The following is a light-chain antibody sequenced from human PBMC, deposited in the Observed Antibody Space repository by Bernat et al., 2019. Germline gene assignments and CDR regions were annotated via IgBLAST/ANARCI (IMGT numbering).Light chain of an antibody. Sequence: QSALTQPASVSGSPGQSITISCTGTSSDVGGYNYVSWYQQHPGRAPKLMIYDVRDRPSGISNRFSGSKSGNTASLTISGLLDEDEADYYCSSYTSSSTLVFSGGTRLTVL. CDR2: DVR. CDR3: SSYTSSSTLV. J-gene: IGLJ3*02. V-gene: IGLV2-14*03. CDR1: SSDVGGYNY.